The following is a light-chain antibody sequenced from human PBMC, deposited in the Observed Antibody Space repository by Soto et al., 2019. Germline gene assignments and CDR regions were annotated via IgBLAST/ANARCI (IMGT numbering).Light chain of an antibody. CDR2: VGTGGIVG. J-gene: IGLJ1*01. Sequence: QLVLTQPPSASASLGASVTLTCTLSSGYSNYNVDWFQQRPGKGPRFVMRVGTGGIVGSRGDGIPDRFSVLGSGLNRYLTIKNIQEEDESDYHCGADHGSGSKFVYVFGTGTKLTVL. CDR3: GADHGSGSKFVYV. V-gene: IGLV9-49*03. CDR1: SGYSNYN.